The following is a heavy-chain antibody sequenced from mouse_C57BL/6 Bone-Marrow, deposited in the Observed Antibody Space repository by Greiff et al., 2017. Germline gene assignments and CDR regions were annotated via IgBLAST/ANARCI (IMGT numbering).Heavy chain of an antibody. J-gene: IGHJ4*01. CDR2: ISNLAYSI. Sequence: EVQLVESGGGLVQPGGSLKLSYAASGFTFSDYGMAWVRQAPRKGPEWVAFISNLAYSIYYADTVTGRFTISRENAKNTLYLEMSSLRSEDTAMYYCARRGSGPYYAMDYWCQGTPVTVSS. CDR1: GFTFSDYG. CDR3: ARRGSGPYYAMDY. V-gene: IGHV5-15*01.